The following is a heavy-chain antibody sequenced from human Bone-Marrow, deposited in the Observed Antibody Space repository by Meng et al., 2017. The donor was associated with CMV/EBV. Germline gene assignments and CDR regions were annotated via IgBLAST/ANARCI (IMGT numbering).Heavy chain of an antibody. CDR1: GYTFTGYY. CDR2: INPNSGGT. J-gene: IGHJ3*01. V-gene: IGHV1-2*02. CDR3: ASRSIFGVVIALDAFDF. D-gene: IGHD3-3*01. Sequence: ASVKVSCKASGYTFTGYYMDWVRQAPGQGLEWMGWINPNSGGTNYAQKFQGGVTMTRDTSISTAYMELSRLRSDDTAVYYCASRSIFGVVIALDAFDFWGQGTMVTVSS.